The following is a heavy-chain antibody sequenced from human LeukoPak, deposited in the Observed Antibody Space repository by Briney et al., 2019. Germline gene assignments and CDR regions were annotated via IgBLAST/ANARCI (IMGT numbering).Heavy chain of an antibody. CDR3: AREYGDSPYYYYGMDV. V-gene: IGHV4-4*08. CDR2: IYSSGST. D-gene: IGHD4-17*01. CDR1: GGSISSYY. J-gene: IGHJ6*02. Sequence: SETLSLTCTVSGGSISSYYWSWIRQPPGKGLEWIGYIYSSGSTNYNPSLKSRVTISVDRTKNQFSLKLSSVTAADTAVYYCAREYGDSPYYYYGMDVWGQGTTVTVSS.